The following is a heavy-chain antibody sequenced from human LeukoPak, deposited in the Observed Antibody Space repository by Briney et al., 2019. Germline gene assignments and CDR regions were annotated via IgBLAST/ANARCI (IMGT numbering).Heavy chain of an antibody. Sequence: PSETLSLTCTVSGGSISSYYWSWIRQPPGKGLEWIGYIYYSGSTNYNPSLKSRVTISVDTSKNQFSLKLSSVTAADTAVYYCASDQGIFKGAFDIWGQGTMVTVSS. V-gene: IGHV4-59*01. J-gene: IGHJ3*02. CDR3: ASDQGIFKGAFDI. CDR1: GGSISSYY. CDR2: IYYSGST.